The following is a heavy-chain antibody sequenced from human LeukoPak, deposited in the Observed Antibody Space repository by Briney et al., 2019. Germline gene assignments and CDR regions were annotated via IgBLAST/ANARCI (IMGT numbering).Heavy chain of an antibody. Sequence: GGSLRLSCAASGFTVSSNYTSWVRQAPGKGLEWVSVVYSGGSTYYADSVKGRFTISRDNSKNTLYLQVNSLRAEDTAVYYCAKEASIAARPTDYWGQGTLVTVSS. CDR1: GFTVSSNY. D-gene: IGHD6-6*01. CDR3: AKEASIAARPTDY. V-gene: IGHV3-53*01. CDR2: VYSGGST. J-gene: IGHJ4*02.